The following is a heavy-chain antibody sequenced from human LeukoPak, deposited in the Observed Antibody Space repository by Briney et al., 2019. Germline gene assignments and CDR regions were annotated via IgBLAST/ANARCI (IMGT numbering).Heavy chain of an antibody. Sequence: SETLSLTCTDSRGSISSYYWSWIRQPPGKGLEWIGYIYYSGSTNYNPSLKSRVTISVDTSKNQFSLKLSSVTAADTAVYYCARARNLGYCSSTSCRNWFDPWGQGTLVTVSS. J-gene: IGHJ5*02. CDR2: IYYSGST. CDR1: RGSISSYY. D-gene: IGHD2-2*01. CDR3: ARARNLGYCSSTSCRNWFDP. V-gene: IGHV4-59*01.